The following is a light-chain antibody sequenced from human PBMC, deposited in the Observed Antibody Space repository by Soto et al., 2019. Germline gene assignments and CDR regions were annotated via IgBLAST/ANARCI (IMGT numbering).Light chain of an antibody. CDR1: SGDVGGYNF. CDR3: GSYAGSSFV. CDR2: EVS. J-gene: IGLJ1*01. V-gene: IGLV2-8*01. Sequence: QSALTQPPSASGSPGQSVAISCTGTSGDVGGYNFVSWFQQHPGKAPKLMIYEVSKRPSGVPDRFSGSKSGNTASLTVSGLQAEDEADYYCGSYAGSSFVFGTGTKVTVL.